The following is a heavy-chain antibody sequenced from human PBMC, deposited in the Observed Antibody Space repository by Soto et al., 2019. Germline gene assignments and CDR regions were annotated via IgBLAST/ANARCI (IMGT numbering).Heavy chain of an antibody. CDR3: ARVLLWFGDRQGWFDP. V-gene: IGHV1-69*02. D-gene: IGHD3-10*01. J-gene: IGHJ5*02. CDR2: IIPILGIA. Sequence: SVKVSCKASGGTFSSSTISWVRQAPGQGLEWMGRIIPILGIANYARKFQGRVTITADKSTSTAYMELSSLRSEDTAVYYCARVLLWFGDRQGWFDPWGQGTLVTSPQ. CDR1: GGTFSSST.